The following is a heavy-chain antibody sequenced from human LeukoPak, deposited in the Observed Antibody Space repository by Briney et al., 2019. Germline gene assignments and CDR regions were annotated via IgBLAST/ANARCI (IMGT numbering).Heavy chain of an antibody. CDR3: ARVTEAPYYFDY. CDR2: ISSSSSYI. V-gene: IGHV3-21*01. J-gene: IGHJ4*02. CDR1: GFTFSSYS. Sequence: GGSLRLSCAASGFTFSSYSMNWVRQAPGKGLGWVSSISSSSSYIYYADSVKGRFTISRDNAKNSLYLQMNSLRAEDTAVYYCARVTEAPYYFDYWGQGALVTVSS.